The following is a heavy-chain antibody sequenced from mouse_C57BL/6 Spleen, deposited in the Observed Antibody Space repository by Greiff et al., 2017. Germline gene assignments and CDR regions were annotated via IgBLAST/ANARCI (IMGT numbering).Heavy chain of an antibody. CDR3: ARDYGRGGYFDV. CDR1: GYTFTDYY. CDR2: IYPGSGNT. J-gene: IGHJ1*03. D-gene: IGHD1-1*01. V-gene: IGHV1-76*01. Sequence: QVQLKQSGAELVRPGASVKLSCKASGYTFTDYYINWVKQRPGQGLEWIARIYPGSGNTYYNEKFKVKATLTAEKSSSTAYMQLSSLTSEDSAVYFCARDYGRGGYFDVWGTGTTVTVSS.